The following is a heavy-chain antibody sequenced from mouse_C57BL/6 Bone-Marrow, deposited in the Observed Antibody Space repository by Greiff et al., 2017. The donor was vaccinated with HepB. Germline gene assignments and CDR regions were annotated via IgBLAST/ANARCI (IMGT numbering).Heavy chain of an antibody. J-gene: IGHJ4*01. CDR2: ISYSGST. CDR1: GYSITSGYD. Sequence: DVKLQESGPGMVKPSQSLSLTCTVTGYSITSGYDWHWIRHFPGNKLEWMGYISYSGSTNYNPSLKSRISITHDTSKNHFFLKLNSVTTEDTATYYCARGDGNYEAMDYWGQGTSVTVSS. CDR3: ARGDGNYEAMDY. D-gene: IGHD2-1*01. V-gene: IGHV3-1*01.